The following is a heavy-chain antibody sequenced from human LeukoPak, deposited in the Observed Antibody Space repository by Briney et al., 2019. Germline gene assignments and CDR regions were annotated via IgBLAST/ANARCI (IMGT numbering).Heavy chain of an antibody. V-gene: IGHV5-51*01. CDR1: GYSFTSYW. Sequence: SGESLKISCKGSGYSFTSYWIGWVRQMPGKGLEWMGIIYPGDSETRYSPSFQGQVTISADKSISTAYLQWSSLKASDTAMYYCARRYYYDSSGYYLAHDAFDIWGQGTMVTVSS. J-gene: IGHJ3*02. D-gene: IGHD3-22*01. CDR2: IYPGDSET. CDR3: ARRYYYDSSGYYLAHDAFDI.